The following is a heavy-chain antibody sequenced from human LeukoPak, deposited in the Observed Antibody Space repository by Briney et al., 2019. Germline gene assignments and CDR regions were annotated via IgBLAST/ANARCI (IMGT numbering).Heavy chain of an antibody. J-gene: IGHJ4*02. D-gene: IGHD3-22*01. V-gene: IGHV1-2*02. Sequence: ASVKVSCKASGYIFTNFYMHRVRQAPGQGLEWMGWINPDSGDTNYAHRFQGRVTMTRDTSISTAYMELSRLRSDDTAVYYCARDTYYYDSSGYFLFDYWGQGTLVTVSS. CDR3: ARDTYYYDSSGYFLFDY. CDR1: GYIFTNFY. CDR2: INPDSGDT.